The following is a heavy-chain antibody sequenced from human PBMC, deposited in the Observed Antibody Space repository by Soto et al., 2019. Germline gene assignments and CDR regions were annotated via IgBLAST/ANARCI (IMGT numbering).Heavy chain of an antibody. V-gene: IGHV3-23*01. Sequence: SLRLSCAASGFTFSSYAMSWVRQAPGKGLEWVSAISGSGGSTYYADSVKGRFTISRDNSKNTLYLQMNSLRAEDTAVYYCAKGSLLRINMVREWPNWGQGTLVTVSS. D-gene: IGHD3-10*01. CDR1: GFTFSSYA. J-gene: IGHJ4*02. CDR2: ISGSGGST. CDR3: AKGSLLRINMVREWPN.